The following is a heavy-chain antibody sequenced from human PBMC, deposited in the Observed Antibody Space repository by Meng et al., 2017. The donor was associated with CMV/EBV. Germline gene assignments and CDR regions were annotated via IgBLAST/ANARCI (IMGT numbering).Heavy chain of an antibody. D-gene: IGHD1-14*01. Sequence: QAQAPGSVKPPQTLPLPCPVSGGSISRGDYYWSGIRQPPGKGLEWIGYIYYSGSTYYNPSLKSRVTISVDTSKNQFSLKLSSVTAADTAVYYCARVTSRVAGAFDYWGQGTLVTVSS. CDR3: ARVTSRVAGAFDY. CDR1: GGSISRGDYY. V-gene: IGHV4-30-4*08. CDR2: IYYSGST. J-gene: IGHJ4*02.